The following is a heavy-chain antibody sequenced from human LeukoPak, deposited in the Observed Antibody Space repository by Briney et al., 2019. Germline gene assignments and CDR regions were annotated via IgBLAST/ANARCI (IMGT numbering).Heavy chain of an antibody. D-gene: IGHD3-22*01. V-gene: IGHV3-20*04. Sequence: GGSLRLSCVASGFTFSSRDWMTWVRQAPGKGLEWVAGISLNGGATGYADSVKGRFTISRDNAKNSLYLQMNSLRAEDTAVYYCARRNYYDSSPVGYWGQGTLVTVSS. CDR2: ISLNGGAT. J-gene: IGHJ4*02. CDR1: GFTFSSRDW. CDR3: ARRNYYDSSPVGY.